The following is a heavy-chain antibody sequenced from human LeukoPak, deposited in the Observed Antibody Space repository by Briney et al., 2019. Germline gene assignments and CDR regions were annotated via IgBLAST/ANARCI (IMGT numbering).Heavy chain of an antibody. Sequence: GGSLRLSCAASGFAFSSYSMHWARQAPGKGLGSVAVISSDGSNKYYADSMKGRFTISRDNSKNTLYLEMNSLRAEDTAVYYCVRDGPNGYNDLDSWGQGTLVIASS. V-gene: IGHV3-30*04. CDR3: VRDGPNGYNDLDS. CDR1: GFAFSSYS. CDR2: ISSDGSNK. J-gene: IGHJ4*02. D-gene: IGHD5-24*01.